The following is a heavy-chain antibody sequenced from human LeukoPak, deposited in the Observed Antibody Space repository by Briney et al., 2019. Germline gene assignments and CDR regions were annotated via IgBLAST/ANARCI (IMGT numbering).Heavy chain of an antibody. CDR1: GGSISSYY. J-gene: IGHJ4*02. V-gene: IGHV4-34*01. Sequence: PSETLSLTCTVSGGSISSYYWSWIRQPPGKGLEWIGEINHSGSTNYNPSLKSRVTISVDTSKNQFSLKLSSVTAADTAVYYCATESGFNDYWGQGTLVTVSS. CDR2: INHSGST. D-gene: IGHD3-3*01. CDR3: ATESGFNDY.